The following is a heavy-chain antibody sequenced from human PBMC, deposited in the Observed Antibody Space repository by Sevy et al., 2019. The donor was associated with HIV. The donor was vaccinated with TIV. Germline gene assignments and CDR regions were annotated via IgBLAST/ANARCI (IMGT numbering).Heavy chain of an antibody. J-gene: IGHJ4*02. CDR1: GFTFSNYW. CDR2: IKQDGSAI. CDR3: ARAGLPAAFDY. D-gene: IGHD6-13*01. V-gene: IGHV3-7*01. Sequence: GGSLRLSCAASGFTFSNYWMTWVRQAPGKGLEWVANIKQDGSAISYVDSVKGRFTISRDNAKNSMCLQMNNLRAEDTAVYYCARAGLPAAFDYWGLGTLVTVSS.